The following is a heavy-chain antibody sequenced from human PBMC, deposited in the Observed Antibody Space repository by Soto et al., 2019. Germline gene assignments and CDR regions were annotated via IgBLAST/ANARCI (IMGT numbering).Heavy chain of an antibody. J-gene: IGHJ6*02. D-gene: IGHD6-13*01. Sequence: SVKVSCKASGFTFTSSAVQWVRQARGQRLEWIGWIVVGSGNTNYAQKFQERVTITRDMSTSTAYMELSSLRSEDTAVYYCAAGGAAAGRGRFSSYYGMDVWGQGTTVTVSS. CDR2: IVVGSGNT. V-gene: IGHV1-58*01. CDR1: GFTFTSSA. CDR3: AAGGAAAGRGRFSSYYGMDV.